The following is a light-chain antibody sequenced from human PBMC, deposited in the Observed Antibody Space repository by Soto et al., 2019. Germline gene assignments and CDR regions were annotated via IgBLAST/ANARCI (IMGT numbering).Light chain of an antibody. CDR1: QSVPRSY. V-gene: IGKV3-20*01. J-gene: IGKJ1*01. CDR2: ATS. Sequence: IVLTQSPNTLSLSPGERATLSCRAGQSVPRSYLAWYQQKPGQAPRLLLYATSSRGAGIPDRFSASGSGTDFTLTISRLEPEDSALYYCHQYGRLPRTFGQGTQVEVK. CDR3: HQYGRLPRT.